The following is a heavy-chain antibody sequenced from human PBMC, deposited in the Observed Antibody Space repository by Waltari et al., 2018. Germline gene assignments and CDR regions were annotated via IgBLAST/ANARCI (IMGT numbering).Heavy chain of an antibody. J-gene: IGHJ4*02. CDR2: INQDGSEK. CDR1: AFTFTNYW. D-gene: IGHD4-17*01. V-gene: IGHV3-7*01. CDR3: VRDMTTVTTTFDY. Sequence: EVQLVDSGGGLVQPGGSLRLSCAASAFTFTNYWMSWVRQASGKGLEWVANINQDGSEKYYVDSVKGRFTISRDNAKNSLYLQMNSLRVEDTAVYYCVRDMTTVTTTFDYWGQGTLVTVSS.